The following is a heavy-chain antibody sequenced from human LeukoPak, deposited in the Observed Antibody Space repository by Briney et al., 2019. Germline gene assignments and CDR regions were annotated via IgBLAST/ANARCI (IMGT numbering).Heavy chain of an antibody. J-gene: IGHJ4*02. V-gene: IGHV3-23*01. D-gene: IGHD3-10*01. CDR3: AKIGITMVRGANSPYFDY. CDR2: ISGSGGST. CDR1: GFTFSSYA. Sequence: GGSLRLSCAASGFTFSSYAMSWVRQAPGKGLEWVSAISGSGGSTYYADSVKGRFTISRDNSKNTLYLQMNSLRAEDTAVYYCAKIGITMVRGANSPYFDYWGQGTLVTVSS.